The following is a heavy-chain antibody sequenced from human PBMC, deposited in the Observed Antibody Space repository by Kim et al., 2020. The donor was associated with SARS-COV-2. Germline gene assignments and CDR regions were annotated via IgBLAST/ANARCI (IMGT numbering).Heavy chain of an antibody. V-gene: IGHV3-48*02. Sequence: GGSLRLSCAASGFTFSSYSMNWVRQTPGKGLELVSYISSSSTIYYADSVKGRFTISRDNVKNSLYLQMNSLRDEDTAVYYCTRDTYFDTGTYSAYWGQGTLVTVSS. CDR2: ISSSSTI. J-gene: IGHJ4*02. D-gene: IGHD6-13*01. CDR3: TRDTYFDTGTYSAY. CDR1: GFTFSSYS.